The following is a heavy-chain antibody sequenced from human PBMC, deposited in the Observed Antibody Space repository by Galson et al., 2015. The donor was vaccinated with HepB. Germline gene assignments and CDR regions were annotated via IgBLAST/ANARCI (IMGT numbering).Heavy chain of an antibody. D-gene: IGHD6-6*01. Sequence: QSGAEVKKPGESLKISCKGSGYSFTSYWIGWVRQMPGKGLEWMGIIYPGDSDTRYSPSFQGQVTISADKSISTAYLQWSSLKASDTAMYYCARRGHKRIAARPPTQTYYYYYYMDVWGKGTTVTVSS. J-gene: IGHJ6*03. CDR1: GYSFTSYW. CDR3: ARRGHKRIAARPPTQTYYYYYYMDV. CDR2: IYPGDSDT. V-gene: IGHV5-51*01.